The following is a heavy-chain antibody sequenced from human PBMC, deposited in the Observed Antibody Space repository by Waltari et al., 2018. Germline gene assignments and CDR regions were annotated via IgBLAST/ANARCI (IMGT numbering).Heavy chain of an antibody. J-gene: IGHJ4*02. V-gene: IGHV3-23*03. CDR1: GYSISSGYY. CDR3: AKPFSSGWYRGYYFDY. Sequence: VQLQESGPGLVKPSETLSLACAVSGYSISSGYYWGWVRQAPGKGLEWVSVIYSGGSSTYYADSVKGRFTISRDNSKNTLYLQMNSLRAEDTAVYYCAKPFSSGWYRGYYFDYWGQGTLVTVSS. D-gene: IGHD6-19*01. CDR2: IYSGGSST.